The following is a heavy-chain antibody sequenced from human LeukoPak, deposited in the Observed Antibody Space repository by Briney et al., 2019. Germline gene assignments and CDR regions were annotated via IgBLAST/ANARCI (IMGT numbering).Heavy chain of an antibody. CDR3: ARGPPSSGWFHFDY. D-gene: IGHD6-19*01. CDR1: GFTFSSYS. V-gene: IGHV3-21*01. J-gene: IGHJ4*02. Sequence: GGSLRLSCAASGFTFSSYSMNWVRQAPGKGLEWVSSISGSSSYIYYADSVKGRFTISRDNAKNSLYLQMNSLRAEDTAVYYCARGPPSSGWFHFDYWGQGTLVTVSS. CDR2: ISGSSSYI.